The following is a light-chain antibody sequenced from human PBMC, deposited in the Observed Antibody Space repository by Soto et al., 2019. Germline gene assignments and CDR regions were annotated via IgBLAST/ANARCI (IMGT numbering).Light chain of an antibody. V-gene: IGLV2-14*01. CDR3: SSYGGFNNVL. CDR1: SIDVGRYNY. J-gene: IGLJ2*01. Sequence: QSALTQPASVSGSPGQSITISCTGTSIDVGRYNYVSWYQQHPGKAPKLIIYEVSNRPSGVSNRFSGSKSDNTASLIISGLQPEDEADYYCSSYGGFNNVLFGGGTKLTVL. CDR2: EVS.